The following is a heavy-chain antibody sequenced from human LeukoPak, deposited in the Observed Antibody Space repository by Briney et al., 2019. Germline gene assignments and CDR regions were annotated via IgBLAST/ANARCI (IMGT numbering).Heavy chain of an antibody. J-gene: IGHJ6*02. CDR1: GFTFSSYE. Sequence: GGSLRLSCAASGFTFSSYEMNWVRQAPGKGLEWVSYISSSGSTIYYADSVKGRFTISRDNAKNSLYLQMNSLRAEDTAVYYCARGCPTHWWFRPMDVWGQGTTVTVSS. D-gene: IGHD2-8*02. CDR2: ISSSGSTI. V-gene: IGHV3-48*03. CDR3: ARGCPTHWWFRPMDV.